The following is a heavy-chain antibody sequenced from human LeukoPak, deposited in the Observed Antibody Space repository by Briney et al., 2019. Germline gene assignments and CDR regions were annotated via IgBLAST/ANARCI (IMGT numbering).Heavy chain of an antibody. Sequence: SETLSLTCTVSGGSISSSSYYWGWIRQPPGKGLEWIGSIYYSGSTYYNPSLKSRVTISVDTSKNQFSLKLSSLTAADTAVYYCARASHDYGDYSHFDYWGQGTLVTGSS. CDR1: GGSISSSSYY. CDR2: IYYSGST. D-gene: IGHD4-17*01. CDR3: ARASHDYGDYSHFDY. J-gene: IGHJ4*02. V-gene: IGHV4-39*07.